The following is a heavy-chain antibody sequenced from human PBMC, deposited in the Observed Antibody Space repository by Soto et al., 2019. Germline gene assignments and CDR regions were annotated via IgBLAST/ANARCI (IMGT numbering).Heavy chain of an antibody. CDR3: ARGSVIATFS. J-gene: IGHJ5*02. CDR2: ITGSSDSI. D-gene: IGHD2-21*01. CDR1: GFTFSSYT. Sequence: GGSLRLSCAASGFTFSSYTMNWVRQAPGKGLEWVSSITGSSDSIYYADSLKGRFTISRDNAKNSLFLQMSRLRAEDTAVYYCARGSVIATFSWGQGTLVTVSS. V-gene: IGHV3-21*01.